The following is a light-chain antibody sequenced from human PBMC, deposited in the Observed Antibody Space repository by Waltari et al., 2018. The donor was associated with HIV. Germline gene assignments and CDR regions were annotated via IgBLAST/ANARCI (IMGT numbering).Light chain of an antibody. Sequence: DLQMTQSPYTLPASVGDSVTITCRASQDVDYWLAWYQQKSGKAPKLLIYKASNLEQGVPSRFSGSASGTVFTLIIDSLQPDDFATYYCQQYNSDLYTFGPGTKLE. J-gene: IGKJ2*01. CDR3: QQYNSDLYT. V-gene: IGKV1-5*03. CDR2: KAS. CDR1: QDVDYW.